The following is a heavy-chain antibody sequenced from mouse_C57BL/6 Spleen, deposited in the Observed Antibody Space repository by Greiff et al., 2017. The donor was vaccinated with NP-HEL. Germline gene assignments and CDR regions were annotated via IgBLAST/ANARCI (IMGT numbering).Heavy chain of an antibody. J-gene: IGHJ4*01. V-gene: IGHV1-81*01. CDR3: ARGYNYYGSSYYAMDY. Sequence: QVQLKQSGAELARPGASVKLSCKASGYTFTSYGISWVKQRTGQGLEWIGEIYPRSGNTYYNEKFKGKATLNADKSSSTAYMELRSLTSEDSAVYFCARGYNYYGSSYYAMDYWGQGTSVTVSS. D-gene: IGHD1-1*01. CDR1: GYTFTSYG. CDR2: IYPRSGNT.